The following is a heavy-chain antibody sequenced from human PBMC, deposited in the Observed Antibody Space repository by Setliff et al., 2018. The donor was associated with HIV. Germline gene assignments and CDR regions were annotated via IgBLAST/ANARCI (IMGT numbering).Heavy chain of an antibody. D-gene: IGHD2-15*01. CDR2: IYSSGST. Sequence: SETLSLTCTVSGDSISGFDWSWIRQPPGKGLECIGYIYSSGSTNSNPSLKSRVTMSVDTSKNKFSLELRSVTAADTAAYYCARRVVLAAAFDHWGQGALVTVSS. CDR1: GDSISGFD. CDR3: ARRVVLAAAFDH. J-gene: IGHJ4*02. V-gene: IGHV4-59*08.